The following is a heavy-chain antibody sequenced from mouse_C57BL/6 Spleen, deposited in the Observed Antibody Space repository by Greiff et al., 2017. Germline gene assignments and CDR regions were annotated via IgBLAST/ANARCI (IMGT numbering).Heavy chain of an antibody. Sequence: EVKLVESEGGLVQPGSSMKLSCTASGFTFSDYYMAWVRQVPEKGLDWVANINYDGSSTYYLDSLKSRFIISRDNAKNILYLQMSSLKSEDTATYYCARDARDGYYAMDYWGQGTSVTVSS. V-gene: IGHV5-16*01. CDR2: INYDGSST. CDR3: ARDARDGYYAMDY. CDR1: GFTFSDYY. J-gene: IGHJ4*01. D-gene: IGHD2-3*01.